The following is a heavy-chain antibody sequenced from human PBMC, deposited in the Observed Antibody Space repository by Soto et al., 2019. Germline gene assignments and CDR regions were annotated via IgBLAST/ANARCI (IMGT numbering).Heavy chain of an antibody. V-gene: IGHV1-69*13. D-gene: IGHD1-7*01. Sequence: ASRKGSFNASGGTFSSYAISWGRQGPGQGLEWMGGIIPIFGTANYAQKFQGRVTITADESTSTAYMELSSLRSEDTAVYYCARDSGKLELLNWFDPWGQGTLVTVSS. CDR1: GGTFSSYA. J-gene: IGHJ5*02. CDR2: IIPIFGTA. CDR3: ARDSGKLELLNWFDP.